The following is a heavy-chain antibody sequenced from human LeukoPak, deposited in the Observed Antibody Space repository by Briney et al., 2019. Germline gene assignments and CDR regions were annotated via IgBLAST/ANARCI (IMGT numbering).Heavy chain of an antibody. D-gene: IGHD3-10*01. CDR3: VLLSLTPG. V-gene: IGHV3-74*01. Sequence: GGSLRLSCAASGFTFSTYWMHWVRQAPGKGLVWVSRISSDGINTNYADSVKGRFAISRDNAKNTLYLQMNSLRPEDTAVYYCVLLSLTPGWGQGTLVTVSS. CDR2: ISSDGINT. J-gene: IGHJ4*02. CDR1: GFTFSTYW.